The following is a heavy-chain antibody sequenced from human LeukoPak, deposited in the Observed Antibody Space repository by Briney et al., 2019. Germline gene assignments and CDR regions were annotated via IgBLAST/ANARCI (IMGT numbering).Heavy chain of an antibody. J-gene: IGHJ3*02. CDR1: GFTFSNYA. Sequence: PGGSLRLSCAASGFTFSNYAMNWVRQAPGKGLEWVSYISSSSSYTNYADSVKGRFTISRDNAKNSLYLQMNSLRAEDTAVYYCARLVRGVGDAFDIWGQGTMVTVSS. V-gene: IGHV3-11*03. CDR2: ISSSSSYT. CDR3: ARLVRGVGDAFDI. D-gene: IGHD3-10*01.